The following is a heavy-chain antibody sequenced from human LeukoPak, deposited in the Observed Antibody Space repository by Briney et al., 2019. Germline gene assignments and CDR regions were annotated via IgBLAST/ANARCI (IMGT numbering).Heavy chain of an antibody. Sequence: ASVKVSCKASGYTFTGYYMHWVRQAPGQGLEWMGWINPNSGGTNYAQKFQGRVTMTRDTSISTAYMELSGLRSDDTAVYYCARGIEMAPPYYYYGMDVWGQGTTVTVSS. CDR2: INPNSGGT. J-gene: IGHJ6*02. CDR3: ARGIEMAPPYYYYGMDV. V-gene: IGHV1-2*02. CDR1: GYTFTGYY. D-gene: IGHD5-24*01.